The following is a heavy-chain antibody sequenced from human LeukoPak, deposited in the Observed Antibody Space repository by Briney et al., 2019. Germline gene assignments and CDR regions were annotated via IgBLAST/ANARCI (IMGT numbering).Heavy chain of an antibody. D-gene: IGHD3-3*01. J-gene: IGHJ5*02. CDR2: IYHSGST. CDR1: GYSISSGYY. Sequence: SETLSLTCAVSGYSISSGYYWGWLRQPPGKGLEWIGSIYHSGSTYYNPSLKSRVTISVDTSKNQFSLKLSSVTAADTAVYYCARQRRAIFGSGKWFDPWGQGTLVTVSS. CDR3: ARQRRAIFGSGKWFDP. V-gene: IGHV4-38-2*01.